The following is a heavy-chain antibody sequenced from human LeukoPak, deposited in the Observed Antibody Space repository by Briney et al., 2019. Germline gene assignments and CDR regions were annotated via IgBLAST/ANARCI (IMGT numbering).Heavy chain of an antibody. CDR3: AKDAPYYYDSSGYGGAFDI. Sequence: PGGSLRLSCAASGFSFSSYSMHWVRQAPGKGLEFVSSINTNGDHTFYAKSVKGRFTIARDNSKNTLYLQMGSLRAEDTAVYYCAKDAPYYYDSSGYGGAFDIWGQGTMVTVSS. D-gene: IGHD3-22*01. CDR2: INTNGDHT. CDR1: GFSFSSYS. J-gene: IGHJ3*02. V-gene: IGHV3-64*01.